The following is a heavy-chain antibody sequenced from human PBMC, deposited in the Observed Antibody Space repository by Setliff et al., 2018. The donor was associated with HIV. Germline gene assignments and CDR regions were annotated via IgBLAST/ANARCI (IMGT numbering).Heavy chain of an antibody. CDR1: GGSISSSNYY. D-gene: IGHD2-8*02. Sequence: LSLTCTVSGGSISSSNYYWGWIRQPPGKGLEWIGSIYYSGSTYYNPSLKSRVTISVDTSKNQFSLKLSSVTAADTAVYYCARHSITLVVGVPERDDAFDIWGQGTMVTVSS. J-gene: IGHJ3*02. CDR3: ARHSITLVVGVPERDDAFDI. CDR2: IYYSGST. V-gene: IGHV4-39*01.